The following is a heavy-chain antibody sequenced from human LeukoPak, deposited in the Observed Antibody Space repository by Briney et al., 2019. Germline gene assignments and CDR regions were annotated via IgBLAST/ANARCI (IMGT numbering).Heavy chain of an antibody. CDR2: IYTSGST. Sequence: PSETLSLTCTVSGGSISSGSYYWNWIRQPAGKGLEWIGRIYTSGSTNYNPSLKSRVTISVDTSKNQFSLKLSSVTAADTAVYYCARVYRQLGAFDYWGQGTLVTVSS. V-gene: IGHV4-61*02. D-gene: IGHD6-6*01. J-gene: IGHJ4*02. CDR1: GGSISSGSYY. CDR3: ARVYRQLGAFDY.